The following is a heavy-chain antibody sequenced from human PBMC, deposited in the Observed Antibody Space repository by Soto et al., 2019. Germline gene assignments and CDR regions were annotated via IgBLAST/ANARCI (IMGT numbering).Heavy chain of an antibody. CDR3: ARHLRPYGSGSYKKYYYYGMDV. D-gene: IGHD3-10*01. J-gene: IGHJ6*02. V-gene: IGHV4-39*01. CDR1: GGSISSSSYY. CDR2: IYYSGST. Sequence: SETLSLSCTVSGGSISSSSYYWGWIRQPPGKGLEWIGSIYYSGSTYYNPSLKSRVTISVDTSKNQFSLKLSSVTAADTAVYYCARHLRPYGSGSYKKYYYYGMDVWGQGTTVTVSS.